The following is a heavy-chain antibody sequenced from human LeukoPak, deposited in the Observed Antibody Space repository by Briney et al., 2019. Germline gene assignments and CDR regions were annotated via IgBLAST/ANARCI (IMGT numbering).Heavy chain of an antibody. V-gene: IGHV1-69*01. CDR1: GGTFSSYA. CDR2: IIPIFGTA. Sequence: GSSVKVSCKASGGTFSSYAISWARQAPGQGLEWMGGIIPIFGTANYVQKFQGRVTITADESTSTAYMELSSLRSEDTAVYYCAGATYYDILTGSYYGMDVWGKGTTVTVSS. CDR3: AGATYYDILTGSYYGMDV. D-gene: IGHD3-9*01. J-gene: IGHJ6*04.